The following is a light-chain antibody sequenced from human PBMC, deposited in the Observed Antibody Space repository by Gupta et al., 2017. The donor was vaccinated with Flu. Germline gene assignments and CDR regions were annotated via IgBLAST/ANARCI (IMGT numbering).Light chain of an antibody. Sequence: IVLTQSPATLSLSPGERATLSCRASQSVGNYLAWYQQKPGQAPSLLVFGASHRATGIPARFSGSGAGTDFTLTISILEPEGFALYYCQQRSKWVTFGQGTRLEIK. CDR1: QSVGNY. V-gene: IGKV3-11*01. J-gene: IGKJ5*01. CDR3: QQRSKWVT. CDR2: GAS.